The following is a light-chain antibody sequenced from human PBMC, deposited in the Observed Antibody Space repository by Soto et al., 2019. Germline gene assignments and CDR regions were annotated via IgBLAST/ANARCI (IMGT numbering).Light chain of an antibody. J-gene: IGKJ2*01. CDR2: DAS. V-gene: IGKV1-5*01. Sequence: DIQMTQSPSTLSASVGDRVTITCRASQSIGNWLAWYQQKPGKAPKLLIYDASSLESGVPSRFSGSGSATDFTLTFSTLQPEDFATYYCQQYHSYSPTFGQGTKLENK. CDR3: QQYHSYSPT. CDR1: QSIGNW.